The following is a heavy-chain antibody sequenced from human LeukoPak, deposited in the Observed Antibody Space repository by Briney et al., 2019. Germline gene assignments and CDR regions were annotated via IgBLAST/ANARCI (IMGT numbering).Heavy chain of an antibody. D-gene: IGHD3-10*01. CDR2: INSDGTTT. CDR1: GFTFRTYW. CDR3: VKSGIPGPLAFDI. J-gene: IGHJ3*02. V-gene: IGHV3-74*01. Sequence: GGSLRLSCVASGFTFRTYWMHWVRQAPGKGLVWVSRINSDGTTTTYADSVKGRFTISRDNAENTLYLQVNSLRAEDTAVYYCVKSGIPGPLAFDIWGQGTVVTVPS.